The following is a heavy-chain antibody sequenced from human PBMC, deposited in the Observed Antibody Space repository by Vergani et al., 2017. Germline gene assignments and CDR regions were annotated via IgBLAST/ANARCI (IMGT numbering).Heavy chain of an antibody. V-gene: IGHV3-48*01. CDR2: ISSSSSTI. Sequence: EVQLVESGGGLVQPGGSLRLSCAASGFTFSSYSMNWVRQAPGKGLEWVSYISSSSSTIYYADSVKGRFTISRDNAKNSLYLQMNSLRAEDTAVYYCARDTDDFWSGPSGPNWFDPWGQGTLVTVSS. CDR3: ARDTDDFWSGPSGPNWFDP. J-gene: IGHJ5*02. D-gene: IGHD3-3*01. CDR1: GFTFSSYS.